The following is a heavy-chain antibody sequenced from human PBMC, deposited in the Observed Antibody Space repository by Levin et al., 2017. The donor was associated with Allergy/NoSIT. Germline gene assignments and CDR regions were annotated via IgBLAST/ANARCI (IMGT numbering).Heavy chain of an antibody. Sequence: ASVKVSCKASGYTFTSYGISWVRQAPGQGLEWMGWISAYNGNTNYAQKLQGRVTMTTDTSTSTAYMELRSLRSDDTAVYYCARDGSVVVVPAAPPYYYYYGMDVWGQGTTVTVSS. V-gene: IGHV1-18*01. D-gene: IGHD2-2*01. CDR3: ARDGSVVVVPAAPPYYYYYGMDV. J-gene: IGHJ6*02. CDR2: ISAYNGNT. CDR1: GYTFTSYG.